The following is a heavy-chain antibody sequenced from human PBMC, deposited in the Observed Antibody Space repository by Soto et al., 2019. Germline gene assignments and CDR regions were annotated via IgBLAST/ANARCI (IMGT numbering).Heavy chain of an antibody. V-gene: IGHV5-10-1*01. J-gene: IGHJ6*02. CDR2: IDPSDSYT. Sequence: LGESLKISCKGSGYSFTSYWIGWVRQMPGKGLEWMGIIDPSDSYTNYSPSFQGHVAISADKSISTAYLQWSSLKASDTAMYYCARSVAAPHYYGMDVWGQGTTVTVSS. CDR3: ARSVAAPHYYGMDV. D-gene: IGHD6-19*01. CDR1: GYSFTSYW.